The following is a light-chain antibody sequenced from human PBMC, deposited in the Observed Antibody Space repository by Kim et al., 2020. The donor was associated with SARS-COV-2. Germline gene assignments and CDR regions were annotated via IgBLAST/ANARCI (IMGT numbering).Light chain of an antibody. J-gene: IGLJ1*01. CDR3: SSYAGNSIGV. CDR2: EVN. V-gene: IGLV2-8*01. Sequence: QSALTQPPSASGSPGQSVTISCTGTTRDIGSFNYVSWYQQHPDTAPKLLIYEVNNRPAGVPDRFSGSKSGSTASLTISGLQAEDEADYYCSSYAGNSIGVFGSGTQVTVL. CDR1: TRDIGSFNY.